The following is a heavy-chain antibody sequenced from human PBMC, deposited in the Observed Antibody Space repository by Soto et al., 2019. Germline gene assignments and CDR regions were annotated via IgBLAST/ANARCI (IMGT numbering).Heavy chain of an antibody. V-gene: IGHV5-51*01. D-gene: IGHD2-15*01. CDR2: IYPGDSDA. J-gene: IGHJ6*02. CDR1: GYSFTSYW. Sequence: PGESLKISCKGSGYSFTSYWIGWVRQMPGKGLEWMGIIYPGDSDARYSPSFQGQVTISADKSISTAYLQWSSLKASDTAMYYCARLPLGYCSGGSCYPWGYYYYYGMDVWGQGTTVTVSS. CDR3: ARLPLGYCSGGSCYPWGYYYYYGMDV.